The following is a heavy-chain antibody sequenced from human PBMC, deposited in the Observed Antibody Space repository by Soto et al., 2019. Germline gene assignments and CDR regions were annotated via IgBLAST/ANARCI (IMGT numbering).Heavy chain of an antibody. CDR2: LGAADDP. CDR1: GFTLSAYD. Sequence: PGGSLRLSCAASGFTLSAYDMHWVRQAEGKGLEWVSALGAADDPYYLVSVKGRFTISRESAKNSLYLQMNNLRAGDTAVYYCARAYSGRLPRRADYYYAMDVWGQGTTVTVSS. J-gene: IGHJ6*02. D-gene: IGHD2-15*01. CDR3: ARAYSGRLPRRADYYYAMDV. V-gene: IGHV3-13*05.